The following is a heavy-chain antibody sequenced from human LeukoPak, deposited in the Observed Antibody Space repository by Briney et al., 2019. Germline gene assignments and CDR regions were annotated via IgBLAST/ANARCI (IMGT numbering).Heavy chain of an antibody. Sequence: PSETLSLTCTVSGGSISSGGYYWSWIRQHPGKGLEWIGYIYHSGSTYYNPSLKSRVTISVDTSKNQFSLKLSSVTAADTAVYYCARDKEMVGATQYYYYGMDVWGQGTTVTVSS. J-gene: IGHJ6*02. CDR3: ARDKEMVGATQYYYYGMDV. D-gene: IGHD1-26*01. CDR1: GGSISSGGYY. V-gene: IGHV4-31*03. CDR2: IYHSGST.